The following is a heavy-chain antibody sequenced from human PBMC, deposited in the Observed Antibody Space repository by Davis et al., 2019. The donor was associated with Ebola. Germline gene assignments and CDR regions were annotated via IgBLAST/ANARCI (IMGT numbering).Heavy chain of an antibody. V-gene: IGHV3-21*04. CDR3: TAYDSTFRNY. CDR2: ISSGSYYI. D-gene: IGHD3-22*01. Sequence: ETLSLTCAVSGDSISSSNWWSWVRQAPGKGLEWVSSISSGSYYIYYADSLKGRFTISRDNAKKSLYLQMNSLRAEDTALYYCTAYDSTFRNYWGQGTLVTVSS. CDR1: GDSISSSN. J-gene: IGHJ4*02.